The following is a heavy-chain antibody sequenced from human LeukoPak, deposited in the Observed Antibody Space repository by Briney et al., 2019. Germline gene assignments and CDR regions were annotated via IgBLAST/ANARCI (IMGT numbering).Heavy chain of an antibody. Sequence: GGSLRLSCAASGFTFSSYAMSWVRQAPGKGLEWVSAISGSGGSTYYADSVKGRFTISRDNSKNTLYLQMNSLRAEDTAVYYCAKDLLGSGYDPPMEFDYWGQGTLVTVSS. J-gene: IGHJ4*02. CDR2: ISGSGGST. D-gene: IGHD5-12*01. CDR1: GFTFSSYA. V-gene: IGHV3-23*01. CDR3: AKDLLGSGYDPPMEFDY.